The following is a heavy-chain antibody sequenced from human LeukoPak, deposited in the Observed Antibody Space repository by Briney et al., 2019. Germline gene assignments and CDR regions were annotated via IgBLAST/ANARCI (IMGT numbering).Heavy chain of an antibody. Sequence: GGSLRLSCAGSGFTFSNAWMNWVRQTPGKGLEWVGRIKSKPDGETTDYAAPVKGRFTISRDDSKNTVFLQINSLRAEDTAVYYCARDTGYYYDSSGYVDYWGQGTLVTVSS. CDR1: GFTFSNAW. J-gene: IGHJ4*02. CDR2: IKSKPDGETT. CDR3: ARDTGYYYDSSGYVDY. V-gene: IGHV3-15*01. D-gene: IGHD3-22*01.